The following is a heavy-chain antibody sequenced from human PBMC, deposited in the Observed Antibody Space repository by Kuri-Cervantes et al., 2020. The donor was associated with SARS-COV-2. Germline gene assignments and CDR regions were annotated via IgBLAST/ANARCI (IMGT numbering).Heavy chain of an antibody. CDR3: ARDSLSYYDSSGYYLTDAFDI. CDR2: IYYSGST. J-gene: IGHJ3*02. Sequence: LRLSCAVSGGSISSGGYYWSWIRQHPGKGLEWIGYIYYSGSTYYNPSLKSRVNISVDTSKNQFSLKLSSVTAADTAVYYCARDSLSYYDSSGYYLTDAFDIWGQGTMVTVSS. CDR1: GGSISSGGYY. D-gene: IGHD3-22*01. V-gene: IGHV4-31*11.